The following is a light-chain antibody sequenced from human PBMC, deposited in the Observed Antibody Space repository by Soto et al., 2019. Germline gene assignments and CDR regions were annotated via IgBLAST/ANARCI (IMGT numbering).Light chain of an antibody. J-gene: IGKJ1*01. CDR3: HQYGNSPWT. CDR2: VAS. V-gene: IGKV3-20*01. CDR1: QSGFSTY. Sequence: EIVLTQSPGTLSVSPGERATLSCRASQSGFSTYLAWFQQKPGQAPRLLIFVASTRAAGVPDRFSGSGSATDFTLTISRLEPEDFAVYYCHQYGNSPWTIGQGTLVE.